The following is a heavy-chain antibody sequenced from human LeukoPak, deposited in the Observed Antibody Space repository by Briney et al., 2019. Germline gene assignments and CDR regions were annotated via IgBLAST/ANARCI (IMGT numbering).Heavy chain of an antibody. V-gene: IGHV1-69*13. J-gene: IGHJ4*02. CDR2: IIPIFGTA. CDR1: GGTFSSYA. Sequence: SVKVSGKASGGTFSSYAISWVRQAPGQGLEWMGVIIPIFGTANYAQKFQGRVTITADESTSTAYMELSSLRSEDTAVYYCASNGDYLDLFDYWGQGILVTVSS. D-gene: IGHD4-17*01. CDR3: ASNGDYLDLFDY.